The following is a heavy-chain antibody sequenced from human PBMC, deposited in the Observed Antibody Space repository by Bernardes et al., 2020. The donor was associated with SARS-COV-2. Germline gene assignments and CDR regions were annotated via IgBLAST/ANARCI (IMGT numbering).Heavy chain of an antibody. Sequence: AGVKVSCKVSGYTLTELSMHWVRQAPGKGLEWMGGFDPEDGETIYAQKFQGRVTMTEDTSTDTAYMELSSLRSEDTAVYYCATGPPMVRGSNWFDPWGQGTLVTVSS. CDR1: GYTLTELS. D-gene: IGHD3-10*01. CDR3: ATGPPMVRGSNWFDP. J-gene: IGHJ5*02. V-gene: IGHV1-24*01. CDR2: FDPEDGET.